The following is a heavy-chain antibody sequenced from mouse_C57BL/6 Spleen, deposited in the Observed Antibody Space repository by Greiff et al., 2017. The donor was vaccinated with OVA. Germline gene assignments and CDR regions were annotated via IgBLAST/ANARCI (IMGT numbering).Heavy chain of an antibody. D-gene: IGHD4-1*01. Sequence: DVQLVESGGGLVKPGGSLKLSCAASGFTFSSYAMSWVRQTPEKRLEWVATISDGGSYTYYPDNVKGRFTISRDNAKNNLYLQMSHLKSEDTAMYYCARDRGDWDDLYYFDYWGQGTTLTVSS. CDR3: ARDRGDWDDLYYFDY. CDR2: ISDGGSYT. CDR1: GFTFSSYA. J-gene: IGHJ2*01. V-gene: IGHV5-4*01.